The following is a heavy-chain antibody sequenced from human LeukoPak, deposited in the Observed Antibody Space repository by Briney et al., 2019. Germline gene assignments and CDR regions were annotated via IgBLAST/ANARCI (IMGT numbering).Heavy chain of an antibody. CDR3: ARDSDYGDSFDY. J-gene: IGHJ4*02. CDR2: INPNSGGT. Sequence: ASVKVSCKTSGYTFIGYYVNWVRQAPGQGLEWMGWINPNSGGTNYAQNFQGRVTMTRDTSISTAYMELSRLRSDDTAVYYCARDSDYGDSFDYWGQGTLVTVSS. D-gene: IGHD4-17*01. CDR1: GYTFIGYY. V-gene: IGHV1-2*02.